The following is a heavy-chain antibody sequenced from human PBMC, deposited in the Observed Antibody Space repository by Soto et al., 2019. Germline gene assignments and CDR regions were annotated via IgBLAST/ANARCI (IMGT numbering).Heavy chain of an antibody. V-gene: IGHV1-2*02. D-gene: IGHD6-6*01. J-gene: IGHJ5*02. Sequence: ASVKVSCKASGYTFTGYYMHWVRQAPGQGLEWMGWINPNSGGTNYAQKFQGRVTMTRDTSISTAYMELSRLRSDDTAVYYCARMIAARPILFGFEPWGQGTLVTVSS. CDR3: ARMIAARPILFGFEP. CDR2: INPNSGGT. CDR1: GYTFTGYY.